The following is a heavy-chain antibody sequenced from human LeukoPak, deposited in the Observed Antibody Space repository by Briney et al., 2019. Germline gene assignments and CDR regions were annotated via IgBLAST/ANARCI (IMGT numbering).Heavy chain of an antibody. CDR3: TKNGGYSDLDY. Sequence: PSETLSLTCAVSGGSISSRNWWTWVRQPPGKGLEWIGEVSHSGSTNYSPSLKSRPTISVDKSKNQFSLRLSSVTAADTAVYYCTKNGGYSDLDYWGQGTLVTVSS. CDR2: VSHSGST. J-gene: IGHJ4*02. D-gene: IGHD4-23*01. V-gene: IGHV4-4*02. CDR1: GGSISSRNW.